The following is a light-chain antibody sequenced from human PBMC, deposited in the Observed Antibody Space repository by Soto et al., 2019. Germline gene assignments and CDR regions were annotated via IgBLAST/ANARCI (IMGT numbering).Light chain of an antibody. V-gene: IGKV1-5*03. CDR3: QQYNGYSGT. Sequence: DIQMTQSPSTLSASVGDRVTITCRAGQSISSWLAWYQQKPGKAPKLLIYKASSLERGVPSRFSGSGSGTEFTLTISSLQPDDFATDYCQQYNGYSGTFGQGTKVEIK. CDR2: KAS. CDR1: QSISSW. J-gene: IGKJ1*01.